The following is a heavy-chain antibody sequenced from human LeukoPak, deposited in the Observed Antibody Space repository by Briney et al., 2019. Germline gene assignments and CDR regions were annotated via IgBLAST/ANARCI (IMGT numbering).Heavy chain of an antibody. J-gene: IGHJ3*02. Sequence: GGSLRLSCAASGFTFSSYSMNRVRQAPGKGLEWVSSISSSSSYIYYADSVKGRFTISRDNAKNSLYLQMNSLRAEDTAVYYCARGQNYYDSSGYYPDAFDIWGQGTMVTVSS. CDR1: GFTFSSYS. V-gene: IGHV3-21*01. CDR2: ISSSSSYI. CDR3: ARGQNYYDSSGYYPDAFDI. D-gene: IGHD3-22*01.